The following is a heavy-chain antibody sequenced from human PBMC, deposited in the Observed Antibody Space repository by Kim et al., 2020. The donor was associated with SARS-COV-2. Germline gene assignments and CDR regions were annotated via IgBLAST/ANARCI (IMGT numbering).Heavy chain of an antibody. J-gene: IGHJ4*02. CDR1: GGSISSSSHH. D-gene: IGHD6-19*01. Sequence: SETLSLTCSVSGGSISSSSHHWGWIRQPPGKGLEWIGSIYYSGSTYYNPSLKSRVTISVDTSKNHFSLKLSSVTAADTAVYYCARARAVALRSLIDYWGQGTLVTVSS. CDR3: ARARAVALRSLIDY. CDR2: IYYSGST. V-gene: IGHV4-39*07.